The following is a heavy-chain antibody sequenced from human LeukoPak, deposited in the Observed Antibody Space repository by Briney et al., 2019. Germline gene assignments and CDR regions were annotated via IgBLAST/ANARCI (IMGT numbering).Heavy chain of an antibody. Sequence: GGSLRLSCAASGFTFSSYSMNWVRQAPGKGLEWVSSISSSSSYIYYADSAKGRFTISRDNAKNSLYLQMNSLRAEDTAVYYCARDLGLTIFGVVIKSHYYYGMDVWGQGTTVTVSS. D-gene: IGHD3-3*01. CDR3: ARDLGLTIFGVVIKSHYYYGMDV. CDR2: ISSSSSYI. J-gene: IGHJ6*02. V-gene: IGHV3-21*01. CDR1: GFTFSSYS.